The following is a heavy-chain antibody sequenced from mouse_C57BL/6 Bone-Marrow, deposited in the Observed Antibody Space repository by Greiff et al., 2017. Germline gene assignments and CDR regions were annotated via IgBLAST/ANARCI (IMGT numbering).Heavy chain of an antibody. V-gene: IGHV1-59*01. Sequence: QVQLQQPGAELVRPGTSVKLSCKASGYTFTSYWMHWVKQRPGQGLEWIGVIDPSDSYTNYNQKFKGKATLTVDTSSSTAYMQLSSLTSEDSAVYYCARDTTVVATRAMDYWGQGTSVTVSS. CDR1: GYTFTSYW. CDR2: IDPSDSYT. CDR3: ARDTTVVATRAMDY. J-gene: IGHJ4*01. D-gene: IGHD1-1*01.